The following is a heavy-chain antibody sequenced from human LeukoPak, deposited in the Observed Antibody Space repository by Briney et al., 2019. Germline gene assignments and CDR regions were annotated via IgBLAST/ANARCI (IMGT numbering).Heavy chain of an antibody. CDR3: TLRYFDWLLSAAASAAFDY. D-gene: IGHD3-9*01. J-gene: IGHJ4*02. Sequence: PSETLSLTCSVSFGSISSTNYYWGWIRQPPGKGLEWIGEINHSGSTNYNPSLKSRVTISVDTSKNQFSLKLSSVTAADTAVYYCTLRYFDWLLSAAASAAFDYWGQGTLVTVSS. CDR1: FGSISSTNYY. CDR2: INHSGST. V-gene: IGHV4-39*07.